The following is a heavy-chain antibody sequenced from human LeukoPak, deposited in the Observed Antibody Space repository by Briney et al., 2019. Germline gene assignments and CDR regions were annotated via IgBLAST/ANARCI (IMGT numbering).Heavy chain of an antibody. CDR1: GGTFSSYA. Sequence: VASVKVSCKASGGTFSSYAISWVRQAPGQGLEWMGGIIPIFGTANYAQKSQGRVTITTDESTSTAYMELSSLRSEDTAVYYCARVALRYFGFDYWGQGTLVTVSS. CDR2: IIPIFGTA. D-gene: IGHD3-9*01. V-gene: IGHV1-69*05. CDR3: ARVALRYFGFDY. J-gene: IGHJ4*02.